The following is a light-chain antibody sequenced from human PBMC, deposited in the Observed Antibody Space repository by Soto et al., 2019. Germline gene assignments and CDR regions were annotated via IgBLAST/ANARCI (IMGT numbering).Light chain of an antibody. J-gene: IGLJ1*01. CDR1: SSDDGSYNL. CDR3: CSYAGRSTYV. CDR2: EVS. Sequence: QSVLTQPASVSGSPGQSITISCTGTSSDDGSYNLVSWYQQHPGKAPKLMIYEVSNRPSGVSDRFSGSKSGNTASLTISGLQTEDEADYYCCSYAGRSTYVFGTGTKVTVL. V-gene: IGLV2-23*02.